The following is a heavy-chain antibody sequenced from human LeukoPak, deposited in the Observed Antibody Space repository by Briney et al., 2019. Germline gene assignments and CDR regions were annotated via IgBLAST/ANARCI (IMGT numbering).Heavy chain of an antibody. CDR3: ARGKEQLYGTFDY. CDR2: INHSGST. Sequence: PSETLSLTCAVYGGSFSGYYWSWIRQPPGKGLEWIGEINHSGSTNYNPSLKSRATISVDTSKNQFSLKLSSVTAADTAVYYCARGKEQLYGTFDYWGQGTLVTVSS. D-gene: IGHD6-6*01. V-gene: IGHV4-34*01. CDR1: GGSFSGYY. J-gene: IGHJ4*02.